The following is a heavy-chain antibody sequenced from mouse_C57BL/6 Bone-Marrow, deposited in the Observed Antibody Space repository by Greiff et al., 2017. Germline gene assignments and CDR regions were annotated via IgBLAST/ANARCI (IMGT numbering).Heavy chain of an antibody. V-gene: IGHV14-2*01. CDR2: IDPEDGET. CDR3: ASTVVAPFDY. D-gene: IGHD1-1*01. J-gene: IGHJ2*01. Sequence: EVQLVESGAELVKPGASVKLSCTASGFNIKDYYMHWVKQRPEQGLEWIGRIDPEDGETKYAPKFQGKATITADPSSNTAYLQRSSLTSEATAVYYCASTVVAPFDYWGQGTTLTVSS. CDR1: GFNIKDYY.